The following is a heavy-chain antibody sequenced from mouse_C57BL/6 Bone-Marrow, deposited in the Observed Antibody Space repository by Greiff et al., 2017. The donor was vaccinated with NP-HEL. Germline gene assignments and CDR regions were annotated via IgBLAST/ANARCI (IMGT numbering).Heavy chain of an antibody. J-gene: IGHJ1*03. CDR1: GYTFTDYY. Sequence: QVQLKESGPELVKPGASVKISCKASGYTFTDYYINWVKQRPGQGLEWIGWIFPGSGSTYYNEKFKGKATLTVDKSSSTAYMLLSSLTSEDSAVYFCARRDYYGSNWYFDVWGTGTTVTVSS. D-gene: IGHD1-1*01. CDR3: ARRDYYGSNWYFDV. CDR2: IFPGSGST. V-gene: IGHV1-75*01.